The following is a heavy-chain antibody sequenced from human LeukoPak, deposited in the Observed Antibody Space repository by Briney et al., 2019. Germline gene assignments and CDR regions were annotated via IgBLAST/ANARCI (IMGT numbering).Heavy chain of an antibody. Sequence: SETLSLTCTVSGGSISSGGYYWSWIRQPPGKGLEWIGYIYYSGSTNYNPSLKSRVTISVDTSKNQFSLKLSSVTAADTAVYYCARGIAAASDYWGQGTLVTVSS. CDR3: ARGIAAASDY. D-gene: IGHD6-13*01. J-gene: IGHJ4*02. V-gene: IGHV4-61*08. CDR2: IYYSGST. CDR1: GGSISSGGYY.